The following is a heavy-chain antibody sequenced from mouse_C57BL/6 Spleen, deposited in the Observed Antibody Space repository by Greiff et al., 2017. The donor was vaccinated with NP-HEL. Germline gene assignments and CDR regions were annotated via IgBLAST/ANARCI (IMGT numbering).Heavy chain of an antibody. CDR2: ISSGSSTI. J-gene: IGHJ3*01. D-gene: IGHD1-1*01. V-gene: IGHV5-17*01. CDR1: GFTFSDYG. CDR3: ASPLYGSSPGWFAY. Sequence: EVMLVESGGGLVKPGGSLKLSCAASGFTFSDYGMHWVRQAPEKGLEWVAYISSGSSTIYYADTVKGRFTISRDNAKNTLFLQMTSLRSEDTAMYYCASPLYGSSPGWFAYWGQGTLVTVSA.